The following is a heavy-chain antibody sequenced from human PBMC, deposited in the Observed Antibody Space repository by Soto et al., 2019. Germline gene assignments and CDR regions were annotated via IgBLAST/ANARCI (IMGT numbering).Heavy chain of an antibody. J-gene: IGHJ4*02. CDR3: ARDLMGVFDY. CDR2: IYYSGST. Sequence: ASETLSLTCTVSGGSISSYYWSWIRQPPGKGLEWIGYIYYSGSTNYNPSLKSRVTISVDTSKNQFSLKLSSVTAADTAVYYCARDLMGVFDYWGQGTLVTVSS. V-gene: IGHV4-59*01. CDR1: GGSISSYY.